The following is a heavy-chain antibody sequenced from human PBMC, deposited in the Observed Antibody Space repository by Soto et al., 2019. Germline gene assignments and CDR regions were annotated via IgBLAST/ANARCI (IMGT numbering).Heavy chain of an antibody. CDR1: GGTFSSYA. CDR3: ARRPENFWSGYPEAFDY. CDR2: IIPIFGTA. D-gene: IGHD3-3*01. V-gene: IGHV1-69*06. J-gene: IGHJ4*02. Sequence: SVKVSCKASGGTFSSYAISWVRQAPGQGLEWMGGIIPIFGTANYAQKFQGRVTITADKSTSTAYMELSSLRADDTGVYYCARRPENFWSGYPEAFDYWGPGTLVTVSS.